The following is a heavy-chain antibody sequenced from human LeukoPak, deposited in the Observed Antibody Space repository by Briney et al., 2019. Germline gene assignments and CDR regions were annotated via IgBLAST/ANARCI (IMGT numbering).Heavy chain of an antibody. CDR1: GYTFTGYY. D-gene: IGHD3-3*01. CDR3: ARVGPFIPITIFGVVIHQLFDY. Sequence: GASVKVSCKASGYTFTGYYMHWVRQAPGQGLEWMGWINPNSGGTNYAQKFQGRVTMTRDTSISTAYMELSRLRSDDTAVYYCARVGPFIPITIFGVVIHQLFDYWGQGTLVTVSS. V-gene: IGHV1-2*02. J-gene: IGHJ4*02. CDR2: INPNSGGT.